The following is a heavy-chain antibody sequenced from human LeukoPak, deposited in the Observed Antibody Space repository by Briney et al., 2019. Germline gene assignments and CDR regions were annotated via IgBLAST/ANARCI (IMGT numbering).Heavy chain of an antibody. CDR1: GFTSSSYA. D-gene: IGHD6-13*01. CDR3: AKGVSSSWYNWFDP. Sequence: GGSLRLSCAASGFTSSSYAMSWVRQAPGKGPEWVSAISGSGGSTYYADSVKGRFTISRDNSKNTLYLQMNSLRAEDTAVYYCAKGVSSSWYNWFDPWGQGTLVTVSS. V-gene: IGHV3-23*01. CDR2: ISGSGGST. J-gene: IGHJ5*02.